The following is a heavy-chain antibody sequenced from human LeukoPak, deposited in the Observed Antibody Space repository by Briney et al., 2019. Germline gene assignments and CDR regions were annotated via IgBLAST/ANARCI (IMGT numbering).Heavy chain of an antibody. Sequence: GGSLRHSCAPSGFTFTYAWMSCVRQAPGKGLEWVGRIKTKTDGGTTDYAAPVKGRFTISRDDLKSTVYLQMNSLKTEDTAVYQCSTGFGDEWGQGTLVTVSS. J-gene: IGHJ4*02. CDR3: STGFGDE. V-gene: IGHV3-15*01. CDR1: GFTFTYAW. D-gene: IGHD3-10*01. CDR2: IKTKTDGGTT.